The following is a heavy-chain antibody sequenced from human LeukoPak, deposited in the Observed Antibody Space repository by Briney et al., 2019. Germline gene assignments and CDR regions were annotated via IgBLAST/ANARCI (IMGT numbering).Heavy chain of an antibody. CDR3: ARGMGTTVTTGYFDY. CDR1: GGSISSSSYY. V-gene: IGHV4-39*07. Sequence: PSETLSLTCTVSGGSISSSSYYWGWIRQPPGKGLEWIGSIYYSGSTYYNPSLKSRVTISVDTSKNQFSLKLSSVTAADTAVYYCARGMGTTVTTGYFDYWGQGTLVTVSS. J-gene: IGHJ4*02. D-gene: IGHD4-17*01. CDR2: IYYSGST.